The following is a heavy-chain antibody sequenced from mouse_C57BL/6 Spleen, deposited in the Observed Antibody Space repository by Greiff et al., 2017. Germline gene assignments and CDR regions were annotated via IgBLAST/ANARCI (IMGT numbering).Heavy chain of an antibody. CDR3: ARGVTTEVEGDY. CDR2: IYPGSGNT. Sequence: VQLKQSGAELVRPGASVKLSCKASGYTFTDYYINWVKQRPGQGLEWIARIYPGSGNTYYNEKFKGKATLTAEKSSSTAYMQLSSLTSEDSAVYFCARGVTTEVEGDYWGQGTTLTVSS. CDR1: GYTFTDYY. D-gene: IGHD1-1*01. J-gene: IGHJ2*01. V-gene: IGHV1-76*01.